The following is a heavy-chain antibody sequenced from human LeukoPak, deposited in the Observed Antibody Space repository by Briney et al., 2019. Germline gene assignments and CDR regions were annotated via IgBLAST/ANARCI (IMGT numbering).Heavy chain of an antibody. CDR1: GGSISSYY. Sequence: SETLSLTCTVSGGSISSYYWSWIRQPPGKGLEWVGYIYYSGSTNYNPSLKSRVTISVDTSKNQFSLKLSSVTAADTAVYYCARGTRAYDFWSGPYYFDYWGQGTLVTVSS. J-gene: IGHJ4*02. CDR3: ARGTRAYDFWSGPYYFDY. D-gene: IGHD3-3*01. V-gene: IGHV4-59*01. CDR2: IYYSGST.